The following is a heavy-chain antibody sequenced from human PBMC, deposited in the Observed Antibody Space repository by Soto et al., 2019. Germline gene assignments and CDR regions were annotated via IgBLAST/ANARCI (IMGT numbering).Heavy chain of an antibody. CDR2: IDPSDSQT. J-gene: IGHJ4*02. CDR3: ARQIYDSDTGPNFQYYFDS. CDR1: GYSFAGYW. Sequence: GESLNISCKGAGYSFAGYWITWVRQKPGKGLGWMGRIDPSDSQTYYSPSFRGHVTISVNKSINTVFLQWSSVRDSDTAMYYCARQIYDSDTGPNFQYYFDSWGQGTPVTVSS. V-gene: IGHV5-10-1*01. D-gene: IGHD3-22*01.